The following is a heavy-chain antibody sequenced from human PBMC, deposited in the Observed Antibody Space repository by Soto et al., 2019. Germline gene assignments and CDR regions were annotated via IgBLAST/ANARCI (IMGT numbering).Heavy chain of an antibody. V-gene: IGHV1-24*01. Sequence: ASVKVSCKVSGYTLTELSMHWVRQAPGKGLEWMGGFDPEDGETIYAQKFQGRVTMTEDTSTDTAYMELSSLRSEDTAVYYCATFPIIMVYATYYFGYWGQGTLVTVSS. CDR3: ATFPIIMVYATYYFGY. D-gene: IGHD2-8*01. CDR2: FDPEDGET. CDR1: GYTLTELS. J-gene: IGHJ4*02.